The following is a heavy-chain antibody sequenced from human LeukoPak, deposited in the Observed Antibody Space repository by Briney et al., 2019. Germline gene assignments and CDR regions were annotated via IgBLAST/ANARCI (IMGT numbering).Heavy chain of an antibody. CDR1: GFTFSSYG. V-gene: IGHV3-30*02. D-gene: IGHD2-2*01. Sequence: GGSLRLSCAASGFTFSSYGMHWVRQAPGKGLEWVAFIRYDGSNTYYADSVKGRFTISRDNSKNTLFLQMNSLRAEDTAMYYCLIVVVPAAINPLNWFDPWGQGTLVTVSS. CDR2: IRYDGSNT. CDR3: LIVVVPAAINPLNWFDP. J-gene: IGHJ5*02.